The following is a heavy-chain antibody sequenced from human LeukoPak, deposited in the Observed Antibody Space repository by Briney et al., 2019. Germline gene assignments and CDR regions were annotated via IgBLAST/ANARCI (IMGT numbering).Heavy chain of an antibody. CDR2: IKSKTDDGTT. Sequence: GGSLRLSCAASGFIFTNAWMGWVRQAPGKGLEWVGLIKSKTDDGTTDYAAPVKGRFTISRDDSKNTLFLQMNSLKTEDTAVYYCSSQAPSFDYWGQGTLVTVSS. V-gene: IGHV3-15*01. CDR3: SSQAPSFDY. J-gene: IGHJ4*02. CDR1: GFIFTNAW.